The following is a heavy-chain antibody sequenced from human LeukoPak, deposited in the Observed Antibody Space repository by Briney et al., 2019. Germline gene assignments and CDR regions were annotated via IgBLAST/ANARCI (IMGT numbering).Heavy chain of an antibody. Sequence: NPSETLSLTYTVSGGSVRSSYYYWGWIRQPPGKGLEWIGSIYDSGSTYYNPSLKSRVTISVDTSKNQFSLKLSSVTAADTAVYYCARQRFNYYDSSGYFDYWGQGTLVTVSS. D-gene: IGHD3-22*01. CDR1: GGSVRSSYYY. CDR2: IYDSGST. J-gene: IGHJ4*02. V-gene: IGHV4-39*01. CDR3: ARQRFNYYDSSGYFDY.